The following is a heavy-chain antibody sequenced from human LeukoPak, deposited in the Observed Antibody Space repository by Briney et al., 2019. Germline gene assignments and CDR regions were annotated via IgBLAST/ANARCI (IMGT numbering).Heavy chain of an antibody. D-gene: IGHD5-18*01. CDR2: ISGSGGST. CDR3: AKEGAAMGKFDY. V-gene: IGHV3-23*01. CDR1: GFTFGSYA. Sequence: PGGSLRLSCAASGFTFGSYAMYWVRQAPGKGLEWVSGISGSGGSTFYADSVKGRFTISRDNSENTVYLQMNSLRAEDTAVYYCAKEGAAMGKFDYWGQGTLVTASS. J-gene: IGHJ4*02.